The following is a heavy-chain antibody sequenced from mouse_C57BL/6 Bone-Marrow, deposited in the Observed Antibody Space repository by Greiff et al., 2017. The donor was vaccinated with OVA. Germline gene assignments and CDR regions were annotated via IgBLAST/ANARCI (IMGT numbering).Heavy chain of an antibody. V-gene: IGHV1-7*01. CDR1: GYTFTSYW. CDR2: INPSSGYT. Sequence: QVQMQQSGAELAKPGASVKLSCKASGYTFTSYWMHWVKQRHGQGLEWIGYINPSSGYTKYNQKFKDKATLTADKSSSTAYMQLSSLTYEDSAVYYCARRWLLLWYFDVWGTGTTVTVSS. D-gene: IGHD2-3*01. CDR3: ARRWLLLWYFDV. J-gene: IGHJ1*03.